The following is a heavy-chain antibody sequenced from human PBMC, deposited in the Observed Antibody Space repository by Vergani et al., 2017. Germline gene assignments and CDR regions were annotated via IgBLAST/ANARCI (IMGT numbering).Heavy chain of an antibody. CDR2: IHTGGST. Sequence: QVKLQESGPGLLKPSQTLSLTCTVSGASIRSGSHYWSWIRQPAGKGPEWIGHIHTGGSTDLNPSFKSRVSISVDTSKSQFSLKLNSVTVADTAVYYCATIGYRRWGYYFDYWGQGILVIVSS. J-gene: IGHJ4*02. CDR3: ATIGYRRWGYYFDY. V-gene: IGHV4-61*02. D-gene: IGHD2-2*02. CDR1: GASIRSGSHY.